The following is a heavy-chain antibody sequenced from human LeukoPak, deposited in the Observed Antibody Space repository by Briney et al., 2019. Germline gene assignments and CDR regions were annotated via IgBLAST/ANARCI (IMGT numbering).Heavy chain of an antibody. Sequence: PGGSLRLSCAASGFTFSSYSMNWVRQAPGKGLEWVSYISSSISTIYYADSVKGRFTISRDNAKNSLYLQMNSLRAEDTAVYYCATVEMATIKEGVLDYWGQGTLVTVSS. D-gene: IGHD5-24*01. CDR3: ATVEMATIKEGVLDY. J-gene: IGHJ4*02. V-gene: IGHV3-48*04. CDR1: GFTFSSYS. CDR2: ISSSISTI.